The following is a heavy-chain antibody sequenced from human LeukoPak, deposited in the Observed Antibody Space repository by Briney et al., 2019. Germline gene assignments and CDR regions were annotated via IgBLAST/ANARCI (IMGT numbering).Heavy chain of an antibody. Sequence: ASVKVSCKASGYTFTRYYMHWVRQAPGQGLEWMGRINPNSGGTNYPQKFQGRVTMTRDTSISTAYMELSRLRSDDTAVYSCARPPRYCSSTTCYNFDYWGQGTLVTVSS. CDR1: GYTFTRYY. V-gene: IGHV1-2*06. CDR3: ARPPRYCSSTTCYNFDY. J-gene: IGHJ4*02. CDR2: INPNSGGT. D-gene: IGHD2-2*01.